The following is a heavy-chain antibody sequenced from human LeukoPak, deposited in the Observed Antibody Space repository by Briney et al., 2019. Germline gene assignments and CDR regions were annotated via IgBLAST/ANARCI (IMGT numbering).Heavy chain of an antibody. V-gene: IGHV4-59*04. CDR3: ARLTSSLDY. J-gene: IGHJ4*02. Sequence: PSETLSLTCTVSSGSISGYYWNWIRQPPGKGLEWIGHIYYSGSTYYNPPLKSRVTISVDTSKNHFSLKLSSVTAADTAVYYCARLTSSLDYWGQGTLVTVSS. CDR1: SGSISGYY. D-gene: IGHD4/OR15-4a*01. CDR2: IYYSGST.